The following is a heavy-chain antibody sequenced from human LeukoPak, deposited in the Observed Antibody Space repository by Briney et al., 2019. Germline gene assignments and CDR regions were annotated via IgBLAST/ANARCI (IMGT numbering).Heavy chain of an antibody. Sequence: SETLSLTCTVSGGSISSYYWSWIRQPPGKGLEWIGYIYYSGSTNYNPSLKSRVTISVDTSKNQFSLKLSSVTAADTAVYYCARSRGFGELFGWGQGTPVTVSS. CDR1: GGSISSYY. CDR3: ARSRGFGELFG. D-gene: IGHD3-10*01. J-gene: IGHJ4*02. CDR2: IYYSGST. V-gene: IGHV4-59*01.